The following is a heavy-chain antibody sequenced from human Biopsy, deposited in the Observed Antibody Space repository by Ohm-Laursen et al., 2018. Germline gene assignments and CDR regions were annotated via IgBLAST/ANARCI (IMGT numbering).Heavy chain of an antibody. CDR3: AKDRRAVAGYDAFDI. J-gene: IGHJ3*02. CDR2: ISYDQITK. D-gene: IGHD6-19*01. Sequence: SLRLSCSASGFTFRTYGMHWVRLAPGKGLEWVAVISYDQITKHYADSVRGRFTISRDNSKNTLHLQVNSLRAEDTAVYYCAKDRRAVAGYDAFDIWGQGTMVTVSS. V-gene: IGHV3-30*18. CDR1: GFTFRTYG.